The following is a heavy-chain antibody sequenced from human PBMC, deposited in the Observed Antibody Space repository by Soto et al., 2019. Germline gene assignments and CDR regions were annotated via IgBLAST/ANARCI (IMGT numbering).Heavy chain of an antibody. D-gene: IGHD3-22*01. Sequence: QITLTESGPTLVKPTQTLTLTCTFSGFSLETSVMGMSCISQPPGKALEWLALIYCDDDKRYSPSLKNMLTITKHTDKSHVVLTLTNVDPVDKATYYSALTLSDSDKSGYYTYWYFDLWGSGTLVTFSS. CDR1: GFSLETSVMG. J-gene: IGHJ2*01. CDR3: ALTLSDSDKSGYYTYWYFDL. CDR2: IYCDDDK. V-gene: IGHV2-5*02.